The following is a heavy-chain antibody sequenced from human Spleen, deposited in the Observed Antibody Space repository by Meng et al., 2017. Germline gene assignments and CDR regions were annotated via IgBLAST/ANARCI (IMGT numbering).Heavy chain of an antibody. Sequence: QPQLQESGPGLVKPSEALSLPWRVSGGSISTSGYYGGWFRQPPGKGLEWIGSIGHSGTTYYTPSLRRRVTVSIDTAKNQFSLEVTSVTAADTAVYYCVRSSGWVRTGFDPWGQGTLVTVSS. J-gene: IGHJ5*02. V-gene: IGHV4-39*01. CDR2: IGHSGTT. CDR1: GGSISTSGYY. CDR3: VRSSGWVRTGFDP. D-gene: IGHD6-19*01.